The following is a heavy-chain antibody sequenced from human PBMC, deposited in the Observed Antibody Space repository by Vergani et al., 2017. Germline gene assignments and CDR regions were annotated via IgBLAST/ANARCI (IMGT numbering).Heavy chain of an antibody. D-gene: IGHD2-15*01. J-gene: IGHJ6*02. V-gene: IGHV4-4*03. CDR3: VRDLGRGYCSTTLCFGMDL. Sequence: QVQLQESGPGLVKPPGTLSLICAVSGGSISSENWWSWVRQSPGKGLEWIGEIHHYGSTNYNPSLKSRVTIYLDKSKNQFSLTFSSVTAADTAVYYCVRDLGRGYCSTTLCFGMDLWGQGTTVTVS. CDR1: GGSISSENW. CDR2: IHHYGST.